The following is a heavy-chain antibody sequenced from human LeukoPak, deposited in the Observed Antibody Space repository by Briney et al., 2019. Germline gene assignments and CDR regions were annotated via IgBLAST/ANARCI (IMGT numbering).Heavy chain of an antibody. CDR1: GFTFSSYS. V-gene: IGHV3-21*05. CDR3: ARDPYYYGSGSYYTFDY. Sequence: GGSLRLSCAASGFTFSSYSMNWVRQAPGKGLEWVSYISSSSSYTNYADSVKGRFTISRDNAKNSLYLQMNSLRAEDTAVYYCARDPYYYGSGSYYTFDYWGQGTLVTVSS. CDR2: ISSSSSYT. D-gene: IGHD3-10*01. J-gene: IGHJ4*02.